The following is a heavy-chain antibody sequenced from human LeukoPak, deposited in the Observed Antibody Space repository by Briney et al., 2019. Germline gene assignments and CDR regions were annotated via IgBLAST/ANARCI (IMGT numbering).Heavy chain of an antibody. CDR2: ISAYSGNT. D-gene: IGHD3-22*01. J-gene: IGHJ6*03. CDR3: ARENYYDSSGYYYPTQYYYYYYMDV. V-gene: IGHV1-18*01. CDR1: GYTFINYD. Sequence: ASVKVSCKASGYTFINYDITWVRQAPGQGLEWMGWISAYSGNTNYAQNLQGRVTITADESTSTAYMELRSLRSDDTAVYYCARENYYDSSGYYYPTQYYYYYYMDVWGKGTTVTVSS.